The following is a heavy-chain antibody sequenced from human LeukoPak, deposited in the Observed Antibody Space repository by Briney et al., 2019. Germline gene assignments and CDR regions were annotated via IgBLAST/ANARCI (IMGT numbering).Heavy chain of an antibody. J-gene: IGHJ4*02. CDR1: GYTFTSYG. CDR3: ARRGESVSYGDYRFDY. Sequence: EASVKVSCKASGYTFTSYGISWVRQAPGQGLEWMGWISAYNGNTNYAQKLQGRVTMTTDTSTSTAYMELRSLRSDDTAVYYCARRGESVSYGDYRFDYWGQGTLVTVSS. D-gene: IGHD4-17*01. V-gene: IGHV1-18*01. CDR2: ISAYNGNT.